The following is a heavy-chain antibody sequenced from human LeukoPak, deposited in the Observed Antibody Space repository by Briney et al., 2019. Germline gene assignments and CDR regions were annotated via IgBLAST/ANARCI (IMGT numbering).Heavy chain of an antibody. CDR3: TRTYYYDSSGYYYGRDAFDI. CDR2: ISPSGGST. Sequence: ASVKVSCKASGYTFTGYYIHWVRQAPGQGLEWTGIISPSGGSTSYAQKFQGRVTMTRDTSTSTVYMELSSLRSEDTAVYYCTRTYYYDSSGYYYGRDAFDIWGQGTMVTVSS. J-gene: IGHJ3*02. D-gene: IGHD3-22*01. CDR1: GYTFTGYY. V-gene: IGHV1-46*01.